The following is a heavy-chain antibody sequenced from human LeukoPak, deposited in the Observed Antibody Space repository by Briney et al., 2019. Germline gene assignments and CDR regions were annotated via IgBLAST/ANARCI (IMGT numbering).Heavy chain of an antibody. Sequence: GGSLRLSCAASGFTFSSYAMSWVRQAPGKGLEWVAVISYDGSNKYYADSVKGRFTISRDNSKNTLYLQMNSLRAEDTAVYYCARDRWTMVRGVILHWGQGTLVTVSS. J-gene: IGHJ4*02. V-gene: IGHV3-30-3*01. CDR2: ISYDGSNK. CDR3: ARDRWTMVRGVILH. D-gene: IGHD3-10*01. CDR1: GFTFSSYA.